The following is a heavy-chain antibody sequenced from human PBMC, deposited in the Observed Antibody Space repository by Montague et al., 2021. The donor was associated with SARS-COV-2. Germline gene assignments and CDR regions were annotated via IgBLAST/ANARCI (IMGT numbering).Heavy chain of an antibody. Sequence: PALVKPTQTLTLTCSFSGFSLSTSGVGVGWVRQPPGKAPECLAVIYWDGDQRYSPSLKTRLTITKDTSKNRVVLTMTNLDPVDTATYYCARRYDFYRAEAFDVWGQGTMLTVSS. CDR1: GFSLSTSGVG. CDR3: ARRYDFYRAEAFDV. CDR2: IYWDGDQ. J-gene: IGHJ3*01. V-gene: IGHV2-5*02. D-gene: IGHD3-3*01.